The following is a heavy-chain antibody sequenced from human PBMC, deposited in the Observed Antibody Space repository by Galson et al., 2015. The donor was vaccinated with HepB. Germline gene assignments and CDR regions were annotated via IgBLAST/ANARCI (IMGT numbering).Heavy chain of an antibody. CDR1: GGSFSAYY. Sequence: SETLSLTCAVYGGSFSAYYWSWIRQPPGKGLEWIGEINHSGGTNYNPSLKSRVTISVDTSKKWFSLKLSAVTAADTAVYYCAREPSGDGYTDWGQGTQVTVSS. CDR2: INHSGGT. D-gene: IGHD5-24*01. CDR3: AREPSGDGYTD. J-gene: IGHJ4*02. V-gene: IGHV4-34*01.